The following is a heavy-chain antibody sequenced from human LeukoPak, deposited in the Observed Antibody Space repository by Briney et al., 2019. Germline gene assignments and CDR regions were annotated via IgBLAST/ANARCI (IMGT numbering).Heavy chain of an antibody. V-gene: IGHV1-69*05. CDR2: VIPIFGTA. J-gene: IGHJ3*02. CDR3: ARDNYVWGSYRYTPSDAFDI. D-gene: IGHD3-16*02. Sequence: SVKVSCKASGGTFSSYAISWVRQAPGQGLEWMGGVIPIFGTANYAQKFQGRVTITTDESTSTAYMELSSLRSEDTAVYYCARDNYVWGSYRYTPSDAFDIWGQGTMVTVSS. CDR1: GGTFSSYA.